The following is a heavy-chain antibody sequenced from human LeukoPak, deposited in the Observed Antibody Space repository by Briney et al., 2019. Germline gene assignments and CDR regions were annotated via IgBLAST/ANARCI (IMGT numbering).Heavy chain of an antibody. J-gene: IGHJ4*02. CDR3: TRDRSRAEDG. CDR1: VFTLSGLW. Sequence: GGSLRLSCAASVFTLSGLWMSGVRRAPGEGLEWVANINQGGSDKYYVDSVKGRFTISRDNANNLLYLQMNSLRGEDTAVYYCTRDRSRAEDGWGQGTLVTVAS. D-gene: IGHD1-14*01. V-gene: IGHV3-7*01. CDR2: INQGGSDK.